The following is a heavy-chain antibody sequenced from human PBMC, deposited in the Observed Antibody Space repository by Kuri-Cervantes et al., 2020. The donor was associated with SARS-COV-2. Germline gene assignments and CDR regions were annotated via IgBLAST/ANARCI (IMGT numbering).Heavy chain of an antibody. CDR2: INHSGST. V-gene: IGHV4-34*01. CDR3: ARVFRTQGFDP. CDR1: GGSFSGYY. J-gene: IGHJ5*02. Sequence: SETLSPTCAVYGGSFSGYYWSWIRQPPGKGLEWIGEINHSGSTNYNPSLKSRVTISIDTSKNQFSLRLNSLTAADTAVYFCARVFRTQGFDPWGQGTLVTVSS. D-gene: IGHD3-10*01.